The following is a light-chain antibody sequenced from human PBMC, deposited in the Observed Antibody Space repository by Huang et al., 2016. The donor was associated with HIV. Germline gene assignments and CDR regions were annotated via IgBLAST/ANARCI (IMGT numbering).Light chain of an antibody. CDR2: GSS. CDR1: QSVRDN. CDR3: QQYYTWPRT. Sequence: EVLMTQSPVPLSESPGGRVPFSCWASQSVRDNLAWFQQKPGQAPRLLVHGSSTRATGVPARFSGSGSGTGFTLTITSLQSEDYAVYYCQQYYTWPRTFGQGTRVE. V-gene: IGKV3-15*01. J-gene: IGKJ1*01.